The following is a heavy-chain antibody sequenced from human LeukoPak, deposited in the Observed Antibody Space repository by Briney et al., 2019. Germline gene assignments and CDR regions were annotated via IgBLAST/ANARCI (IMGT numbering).Heavy chain of an antibody. D-gene: IGHD2-8*01. V-gene: IGHV4-59*01. CDR1: GGSISSYY. CDR2: IYYSGST. J-gene: IGHJ3*02. CDR3: ARDEGGTNPLNAFDI. Sequence: SETLSLTCTVSGGSISSYYWSWIRQPPGKGLEWIGYIYYSGSTNYNPSLKSRVTISVDTSKNQFSLKLSSVTAADTAVYYCARDEGGTNPLNAFDIWGQGTMVTVSS.